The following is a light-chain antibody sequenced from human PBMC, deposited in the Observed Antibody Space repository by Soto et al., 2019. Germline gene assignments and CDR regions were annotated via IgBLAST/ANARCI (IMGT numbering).Light chain of an antibody. J-gene: IGKJ2*01. CDR3: QSYNDWPFT. Sequence: EIVLTQSPATLSVSPGERVTLSCRASESLSTFLAWFQQKPGQAPRLLIYGASTKATGVPARFSGSGSATDFTLTISSLQSEDFAVYYCQSYNDWPFTFGQGTKADIK. V-gene: IGKV3-15*01. CDR2: GAS. CDR1: ESLSTF.